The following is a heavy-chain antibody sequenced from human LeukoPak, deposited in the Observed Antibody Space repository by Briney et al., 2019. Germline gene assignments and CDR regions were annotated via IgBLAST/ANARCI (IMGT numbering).Heavy chain of an antibody. CDR3: AKDSYCSSTSCYYNY. V-gene: IGHV3-33*06. D-gene: IGHD2-2*01. J-gene: IGHJ4*02. CDR1: GFTFSSYG. CDR2: IWYDGSNK. Sequence: GRSLRLSCAASGFTFSSYGMHWVRQAPDKRLEWVAVIWYDGSNKYYADSVKGRFTISRDNSKNTLYLQMNSLRAEDTAVYYCAKDSYCSSTSCYYNYWGQGTLVTVSS.